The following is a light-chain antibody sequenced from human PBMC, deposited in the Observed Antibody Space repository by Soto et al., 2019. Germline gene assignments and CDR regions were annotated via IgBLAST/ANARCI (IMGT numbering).Light chain of an antibody. CDR2: AAS. J-gene: IGKJ2*01. Sequence: DIQMTQSPSSLSASIGDRVTITCRASQSVRTHLNWYHQKPGKAPELLIYAASSLQAGVPSRFSGSGSGTDFTLTISSLHPEDFGDYYCQKSYSPPRTFGQGTHLEIK. CDR1: QSVRTH. CDR3: QKSYSPPRT. V-gene: IGKV1-39*01.